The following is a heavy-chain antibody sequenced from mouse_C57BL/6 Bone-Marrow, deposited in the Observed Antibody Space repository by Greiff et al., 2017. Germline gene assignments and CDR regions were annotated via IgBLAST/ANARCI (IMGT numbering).Heavy chain of an antibody. CDR1: GYTFTSYW. D-gene: IGHD1-1*01. J-gene: IGHJ3*01. CDR2: IDPCGSYP. Sequence: QVQLQQPGAELVKPGASVKLSCKASGYTFTSYWMQWVKQRPGQGLEWIGEIDPCGSYPNYNQKFKGKATLTVDTSSSTAYMQLSSLTSEDSAVYYGARGYYYGSSSFAYWGQGTLVTVSA. V-gene: IGHV1-50*01. CDR3: ARGYYYGSSSFAY.